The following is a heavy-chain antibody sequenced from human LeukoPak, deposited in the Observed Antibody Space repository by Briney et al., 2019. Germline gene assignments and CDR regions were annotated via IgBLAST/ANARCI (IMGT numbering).Heavy chain of an antibody. D-gene: IGHD2/OR15-2a*01. J-gene: IGHJ4*02. Sequence: PSETLSLTCTVSGGSISSSSYYWGWIRQPPGKGLEWIGSIYYSGSTYYNPSLKSRVTISVDTSKNQFSLKLSSVTAADTAVYYCAAGSTTLDYWGQGTLVTVSS. CDR1: GGSISSSSYY. CDR2: IYYSGST. CDR3: AAGSTTLDY. V-gene: IGHV4-39*07.